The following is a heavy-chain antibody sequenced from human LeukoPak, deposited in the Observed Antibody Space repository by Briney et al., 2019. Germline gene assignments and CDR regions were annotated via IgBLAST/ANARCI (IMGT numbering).Heavy chain of an antibody. J-gene: IGHJ4*02. Sequence: SGGSLRLSYAGSGFNFSSYEMNWVRQPPRKGLEWVSYISSSGRAIYYADSVKGRFTVSRDNAQNSLYLQINRLRAEDTAVYYCARCPRWAHFDYWGQGTLVTVSS. V-gene: IGHV3-48*03. CDR1: GFNFSSYE. D-gene: IGHD4-23*01. CDR3: ARCPRWAHFDY. CDR2: ISSSGRAI.